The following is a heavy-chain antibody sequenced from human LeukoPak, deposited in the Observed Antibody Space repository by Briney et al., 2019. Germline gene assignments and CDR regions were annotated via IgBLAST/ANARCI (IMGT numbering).Heavy chain of an antibody. D-gene: IGHD6-13*01. Sequence: GGSLRLSCAASGFTFSSYSMNWVRQAPGKGLEWVSSISSSSSYIYYADSVKGRFTISRDNAKNSLYLQMNSLRAEDTAVYYCARGADSSSWYRGYVWFDPWGQGTLVTVSS. CDR1: GFTFSSYS. V-gene: IGHV3-21*01. CDR3: ARGADSSSWYRGYVWFDP. J-gene: IGHJ5*02. CDR2: ISSSSSYI.